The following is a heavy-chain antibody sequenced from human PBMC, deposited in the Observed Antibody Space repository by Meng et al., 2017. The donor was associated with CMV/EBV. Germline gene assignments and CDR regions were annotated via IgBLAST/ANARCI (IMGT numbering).Heavy chain of an antibody. Sequence: SETLSLTCAVYGGSFSGYYWSWIRQPPGKGLEWIGEINHSGSTNYNPSLKSRVTISVDTSKNQFSLKLSSVTAADTAVYYCARGPYCSSTSCYPSWFDPRGQGTLVTVSS. CDR2: INHSGST. CDR1: GGSFSGYY. D-gene: IGHD2-2*01. J-gene: IGHJ5*02. V-gene: IGHV4-34*01. CDR3: ARGPYCSSTSCYPSWFDP.